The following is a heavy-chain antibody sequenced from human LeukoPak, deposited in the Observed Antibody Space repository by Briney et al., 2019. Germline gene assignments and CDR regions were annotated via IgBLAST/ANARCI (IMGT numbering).Heavy chain of an antibody. D-gene: IGHD2-21*02. V-gene: IGHV3-30*18. CDR3: AKVLGYCGGVCYTDAFDI. J-gene: IGHJ3*02. CDR2: ISYDGSNK. CDR1: GFTFSSYG. Sequence: GSLRLSCAASGFTFSSYGMHWVRQAPGKGLEWVAVISYDGSNKYYADSVKGRFTISRDNSKNTLYLQMNSLRAEDTAVYYCAKVLGYCGGVCYTDAFDIWGQGTMVTVSS.